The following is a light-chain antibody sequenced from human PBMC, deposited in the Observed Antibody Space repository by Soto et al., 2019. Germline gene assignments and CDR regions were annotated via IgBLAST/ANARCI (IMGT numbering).Light chain of an antibody. CDR1: QTIYSN. CDR3: QQYQNLWT. J-gene: IGKJ1*01. V-gene: IGKV3-15*01. Sequence: IMMTPAPATPSVSLGEIATLSFRAGQTIYSNVAWYQQRPGQAPRILIYRASTRATGVPARFSGSGSGTEFTLTISSLQSEDFAIYYCQQYQNLWTLGQGTKVDIK. CDR2: RAS.